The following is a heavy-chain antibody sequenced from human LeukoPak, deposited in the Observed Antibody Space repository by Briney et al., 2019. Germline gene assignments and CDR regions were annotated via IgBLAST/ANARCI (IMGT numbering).Heavy chain of an antibody. CDR2: ISPYNGKT. CDR1: GYTFTSYD. Sequence: ASVKVSCKASGYTFTSYDINWVRQATGQGLEWMGWISPYNGKTKFAQKFQGRVTIRADTSTSTGYMELRSLRSDDTAVYYCASGYYSDGNGYSPADYWGQGTLVTVSS. J-gene: IGHJ4*02. D-gene: IGHD3-22*01. V-gene: IGHV1-18*01. CDR3: ASGYYSDGNGYSPADY.